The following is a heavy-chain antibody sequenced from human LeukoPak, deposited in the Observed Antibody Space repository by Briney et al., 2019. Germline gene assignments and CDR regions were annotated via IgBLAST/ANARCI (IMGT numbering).Heavy chain of an antibody. V-gene: IGHV3-66*01. CDR1: GFTVGNNY. CDR3: ARDPPAVSISTYA. Sequence: GESLRLSCAASGFTVGNNYMNWVRQAPGKGLEWVSLIFSHGETSYADSVKGRFTISRDNSKNTLYLQMNGLRVEDTAVYYCARDPPAVSISTYAWGQGTLVTVSS. CDR2: IFSHGET. J-gene: IGHJ4*02. D-gene: IGHD3-3*02.